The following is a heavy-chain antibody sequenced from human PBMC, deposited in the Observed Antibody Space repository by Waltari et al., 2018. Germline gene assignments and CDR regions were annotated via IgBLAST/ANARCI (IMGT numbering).Heavy chain of an antibody. CDR2: INHSGSI. V-gene: IGHV4-34*01. D-gene: IGHD2-15*01. J-gene: IGHJ6*02. CDR3: ARDRQGQLSRRRSYGMDV. CDR1: GGSFSGYY. Sequence: QVQLQQWGAGLLKPSETLSLTCAVYGGSFSGYYWSWLGQPPGRGLEWSGGINHSGSINYNPSLKRRVTLSVDTPRNQFSLKLSSVAAADTAVYYCARDRQGQLSRRRSYGMDVWGQGTTVTVSS.